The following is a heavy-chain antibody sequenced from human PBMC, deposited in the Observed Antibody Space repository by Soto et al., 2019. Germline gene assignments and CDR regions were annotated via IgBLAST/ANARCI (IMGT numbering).Heavy chain of an antibody. D-gene: IGHD2-2*01. Sequence: QVQLVQSGAEVKKPGSSVKVSCRASGGTFNNYVINWVRQAPGQGLEWMAGIIPIFGTPNYAQKSQGRVTITADKSMSTAYMELNSLRSEDTAVYYCAGRCDGTNCLAHFDYWGQGTLVTVSS. CDR3: AGRCDGTNCLAHFDY. CDR1: GGTFNNYV. J-gene: IGHJ4*02. CDR2: IIPIFGTP. V-gene: IGHV1-69*06.